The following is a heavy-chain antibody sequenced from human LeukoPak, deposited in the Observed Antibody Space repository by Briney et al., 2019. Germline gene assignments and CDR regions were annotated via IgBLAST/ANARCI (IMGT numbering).Heavy chain of an antibody. V-gene: IGHV3-64D*06. J-gene: IGHJ1*01. CDR2: ISNNGGST. Sequence: PGGSLRLSCSASGFTFSSYAMHWVRQAPGKGLEYVSAISNNGGSTYYADSVKGRSTISRDNSKNTLYLQMSSLRVEDTAVYYCVKDYGDYEYFQHWGQGTLVTVSS. CDR1: GFTFSSYA. CDR3: VKDYGDYEYFQH. D-gene: IGHD4-17*01.